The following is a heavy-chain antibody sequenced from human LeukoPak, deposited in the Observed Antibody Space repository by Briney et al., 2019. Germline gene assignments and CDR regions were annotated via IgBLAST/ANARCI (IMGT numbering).Heavy chain of an antibody. V-gene: IGHV1-69*06. CDR2: IIPIFGTA. J-gene: IGHJ4*02. CDR1: GGTFSTYA. CDR3: ASTFTGDNWNYGSLDY. Sequence: PLASVKVSCKASGGTFSTYAISWVRQAPGQGLEWMGGIIPIFGTANYAQKFQGRVTITADKSTSTAYMELRSLRSDDTAVYYCASTFTGDNWNYGSLDYWGQGTLVTVSS. D-gene: IGHD1-7*01.